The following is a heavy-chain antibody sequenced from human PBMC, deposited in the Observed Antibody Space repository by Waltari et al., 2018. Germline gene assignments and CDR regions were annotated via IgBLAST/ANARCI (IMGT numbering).Heavy chain of an antibody. CDR1: GIAFSSFG. CDR3: ARERRGQSGWYYFDF. CDR2: IKQDGSEE. D-gene: IGHD6-19*01. J-gene: IGHJ4*02. Sequence: EVQLVESGGGLVQPGGSLRRSCAASGIAFSSFGLTWVRQAPGKGLEWVANIKQDGSEEYYVDSVKGRFTISKDNAKNSLYLQMNSLRAEDTAVYFCARERRGQSGWYYFDFWGQGSLVTVSS. V-gene: IGHV3-7*01.